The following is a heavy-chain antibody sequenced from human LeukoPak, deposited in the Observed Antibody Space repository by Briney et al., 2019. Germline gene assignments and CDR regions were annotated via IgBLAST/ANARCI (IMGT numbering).Heavy chain of an antibody. CDR2: TSGRGGST. CDR3: ANLPIVVVPAAQDYGMDV. V-gene: IGHV3-23*01. J-gene: IGHJ6*02. CDR1: GFTVSSYA. D-gene: IGHD2-2*01. Sequence: GRSLRLSCAASGFTVSSYAMSWVRHAPGEGLGWVSATSGRGGSTYYADPGKGRFTMTRDNCETILSLQMNSLGAEDTAVYYCANLPIVVVPAAQDYGMDVWGQGTTVTVSS.